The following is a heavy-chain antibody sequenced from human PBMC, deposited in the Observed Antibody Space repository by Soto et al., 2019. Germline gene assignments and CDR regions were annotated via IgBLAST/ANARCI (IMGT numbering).Heavy chain of an antibody. CDR2: INPYNANV. CDR3: ARDRVAGIWGDAFDI. J-gene: IGHJ3*02. D-gene: IGHD3-16*01. CDR1: GYTFTNHG. Sequence: QVPLVQSGAEVKKPGASVKVSCQTSGYTFTNHGINWVRQAPGQGLEWMGWINPYNANVNYAQKLQGRVTMTTDTSTSTAYMDLRSLTSAATAVYYCARDRVAGIWGDAFDIWGQGTMVTVSS. V-gene: IGHV1-18*04.